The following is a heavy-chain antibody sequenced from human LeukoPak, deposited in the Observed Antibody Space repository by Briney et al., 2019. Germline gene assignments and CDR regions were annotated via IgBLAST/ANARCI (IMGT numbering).Heavy chain of an antibody. V-gene: IGHV4-34*01. CDR2: INHSGST. Sequence: KSSETLSLTGAAYGGSFSGYYWSWIRQPPGKRLEWIGEINHSGSTNYNPSLKSRVTISVDTSKNQFSLKLSSVTAADTAVYYCARYCSSASCYYYYYGMDVWGQGTTVTVSS. CDR1: GGSFSGYY. CDR3: ARYCSSASCYYYYYGMDV. J-gene: IGHJ6*02. D-gene: IGHD2-2*01.